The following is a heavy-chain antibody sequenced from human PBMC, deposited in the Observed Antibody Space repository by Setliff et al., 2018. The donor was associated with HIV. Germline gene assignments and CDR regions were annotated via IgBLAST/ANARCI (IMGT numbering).Heavy chain of an antibody. J-gene: IGHJ6*02. CDR1: GFTFSDYY. Sequence: LRLSCAASGFTFSDYYMSWIRQAPGKGLEWVSYISSSGSTIYYADSVKGRFTISRDNAKNSLYLQMNSLRAEDTAGYYCAREVGEGYSYGFTSYYYYYGMDVWGQGTTVTVSS. V-gene: IGHV3-11*01. D-gene: IGHD5-18*01. CDR3: AREVGEGYSYGFTSYYYYYGMDV. CDR2: ISSSGSTI.